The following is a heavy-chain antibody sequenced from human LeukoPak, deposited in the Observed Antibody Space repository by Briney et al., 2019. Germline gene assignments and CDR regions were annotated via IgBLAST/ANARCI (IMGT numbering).Heavy chain of an antibody. V-gene: IGHV4-38-2*02. CDR3: ARALPRFLEWLLGEYYFDY. D-gene: IGHD3-3*01. Sequence: PSEPLSLTCTVSGYSNSSGYYRGWIRQPPGKGLEWIGIIYHSGSTYYNPSLKSRVTISVDTSKNQSSLKLSSVTAADTAVYYCARALPRFLEWLLGEYYFDYWGQGTLVTVSS. CDR1: GYSNSSGYY. CDR2: IYHSGST. J-gene: IGHJ4*02.